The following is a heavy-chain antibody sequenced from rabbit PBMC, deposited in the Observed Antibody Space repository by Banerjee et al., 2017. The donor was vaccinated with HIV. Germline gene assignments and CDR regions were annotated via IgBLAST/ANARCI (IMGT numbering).Heavy chain of an antibody. CDR1: GFDLSSSYY. J-gene: IGHJ6*01. CDR3: ARDPYNSDYAGYAYAYYGMDL. Sequence: QSLEESGGDLVQPGASLTLTCKASGFDLSSSYYMCWVRQAPGKGLEWIACIYTGSSGSTYYASWAKGRFTISKTSSTTVTLQMTSLTVADTASYFCARDPYNSDYAGYAYAYYGMDLWGPGTLVTVS. CDR2: IYTGSSGST. V-gene: IGHV1S40*01. D-gene: IGHD6-1*01.